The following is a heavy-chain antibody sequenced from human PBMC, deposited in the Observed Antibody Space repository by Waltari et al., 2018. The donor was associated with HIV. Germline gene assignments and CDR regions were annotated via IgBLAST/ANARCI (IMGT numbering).Heavy chain of an antibody. CDR2: INAGNDNT. D-gene: IGHD6-13*01. V-gene: IGHV1-3*01. CDR1: GYTRTSYD. J-gene: IGHJ6*02. CDR3: ARWFSSSWYYYGMDV. Sequence: VQLVQSGAEAKKPGASVKVSCQASGYTRTSYDIHWVRQAPGQRLEWMGWINAGNDNTKYSQKFQGRVTITRDTSANTAYMELSSLRSEDTAVYYCARWFSSSWYYYGMDVWGQGTTVTVSS.